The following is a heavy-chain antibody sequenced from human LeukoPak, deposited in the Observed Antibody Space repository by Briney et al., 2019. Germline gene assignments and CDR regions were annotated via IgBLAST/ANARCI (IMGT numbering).Heavy chain of an antibody. CDR2: ISGSGGST. CDR1: GFTFSSYA. Sequence: GGSLRLSCAASGFTFSSYAMSWVRQAPGKGLEWVSAISGSGGSTYYADSVKGRFTISRDNSKNTLYLQMNSLRAEDTAVYYRARDMITFGGVIVTFGFDPWGQGTLVTVSS. V-gene: IGHV3-23*01. J-gene: IGHJ5*02. CDR3: ARDMITFGGVIVTFGFDP. D-gene: IGHD3-16*02.